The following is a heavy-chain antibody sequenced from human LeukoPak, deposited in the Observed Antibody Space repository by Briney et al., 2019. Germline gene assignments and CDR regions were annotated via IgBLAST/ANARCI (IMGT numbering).Heavy chain of an antibody. CDR1: GGSISSYY. CDR2: IYYSGST. V-gene: IGHV4-59*01. CDR3: ARGIRGYSYIFDY. Sequence: SETLSLTCTVSGGSISSYYWSWIRQPPGKGLEWIGYIYYSGSTNYNPSLKSRVTISVDTSKNQFSLKLSSVTAADTAAYYCARGIRGYSYIFDYWGQGTLVTVSS. J-gene: IGHJ4*02. D-gene: IGHD5-18*01.